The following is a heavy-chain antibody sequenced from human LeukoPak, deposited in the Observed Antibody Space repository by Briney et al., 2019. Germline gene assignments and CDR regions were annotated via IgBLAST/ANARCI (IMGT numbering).Heavy chain of an antibody. V-gene: IGHV3-23*01. D-gene: IGHD2-8*01. CDR3: AKVGQYCTNGVCYTPPIFYYYYYMDV. Sequence: PGGSLRLSCAASGFSFSSHGMSWVRQAPGKGLEWVSGIIGGAGSTYYADSVKGRFTISRDNSKNTLYLQMNSLRAEDTAVYYCAKVGQYCTNGVCYTPPIFYYYYYMDVWGKGTTVTVSS. CDR1: GFSFSSHG. CDR2: IIGGAGST. J-gene: IGHJ6*03.